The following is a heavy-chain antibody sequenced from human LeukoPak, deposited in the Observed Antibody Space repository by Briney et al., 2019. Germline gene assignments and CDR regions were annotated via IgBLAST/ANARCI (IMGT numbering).Heavy chain of an antibody. D-gene: IGHD3-10*01. CDR2: IFHSGST. J-gene: IGHJ5*02. CDR1: GGSISSYY. V-gene: IGHV4-59*08. Sequence: PLETLSLTCTVSGGSISSYYWSWIRQPPGKGLEWIGYIFHSGSTNYSPSLKSRVTMSVDTSKSQFSLKLSSVTAADTAVYYCARHSQVVRGWFDPWGQGTLVTVSS. CDR3: ARHSQVVRGWFDP.